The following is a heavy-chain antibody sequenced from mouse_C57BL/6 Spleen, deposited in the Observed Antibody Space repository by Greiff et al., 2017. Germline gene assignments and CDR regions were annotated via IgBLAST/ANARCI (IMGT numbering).Heavy chain of an antibody. CDR3: ARRDSSYSG. D-gene: IGHD1-1*01. CDR2: INPGNGYT. V-gene: IGHV1-7*01. Sequence: VPLQQSGAELAQPGASVTLSCTASGYTFTSYCMHWVKQRPGQGLEWIGYINPGNGYTKYNQKFKDKATLNADKSSSTAYMELSSLAYEDSAVYYCARRDSSYSGWGPGTTLTVSS. J-gene: IGHJ2*01. CDR1: GYTFTSYC.